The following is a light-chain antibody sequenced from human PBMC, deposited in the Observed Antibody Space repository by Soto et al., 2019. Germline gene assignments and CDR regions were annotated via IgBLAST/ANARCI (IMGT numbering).Light chain of an antibody. Sequence: QSVLTQPPSVSGAPGQRVTISCTGSNSNIGAGYDVHWYQQLPGTAPKLLIYGNSNRPSGVPDRFSGSKSVTSASLAITGLQAEDEADYYCQSYDSSMSGSVFGNGTKVNVL. CDR3: QSYDSSMSGSV. V-gene: IGLV1-40*01. CDR2: GNS. J-gene: IGLJ1*01. CDR1: NSNIGAGYD.